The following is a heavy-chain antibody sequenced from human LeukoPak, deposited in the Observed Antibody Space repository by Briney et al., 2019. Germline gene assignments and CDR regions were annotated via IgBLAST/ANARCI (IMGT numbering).Heavy chain of an antibody. CDR3: PTDGGGSGWRY. Sequence: TGGSLRLSCAASGFSFNNACMSWVRQAPGKGLEWVARIKSISNSRTTDYAATVKGTFSIYKDDSRIMLYLQMNSLKTEDTAVYYCPTDGGGSGWRYWGQGILVAVSS. V-gene: IGHV3-15*01. CDR2: IKSISNSRTT. CDR1: GFSFNNAC. D-gene: IGHD6-19*01. J-gene: IGHJ4*02.